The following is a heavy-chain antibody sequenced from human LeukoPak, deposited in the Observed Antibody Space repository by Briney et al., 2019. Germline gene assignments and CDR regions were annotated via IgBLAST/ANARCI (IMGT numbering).Heavy chain of an antibody. D-gene: IGHD4-17*01. J-gene: IGHJ6*03. CDR1: GFTVSTYG. V-gene: IGHV3-23*01. CDR3: ARETTTVTSYYYYYMDV. Sequence: QAGGSLRLSCGASGFTVSTYGMTWVRQAPGKGLEWVSGMSDSGTNTYYADSVKGRFTISRDNSKNTLYLQMNSLRAEDTAVYYCARETTTVTSYYYYYMDVWGKGTTVTVSS. CDR2: MSDSGTNT.